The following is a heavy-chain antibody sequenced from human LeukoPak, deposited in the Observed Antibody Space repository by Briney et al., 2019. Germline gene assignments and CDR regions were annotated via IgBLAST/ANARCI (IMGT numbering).Heavy chain of an antibody. D-gene: IGHD5-24*01. CDR3: ATAPDGHNPIDY. CDR2: IYPASGGT. J-gene: IGHJ4*02. CDR1: GYTFTGCY. Sequence: ASVKVSCKASGYTFTGCYVHWVRQAPGQGLEWMGWIYPASGGTTYAQKFQGRITMTWDTSINTAYLELRRLRSDDTAVYYCATAPDGHNPIDYWGQGSLATVSS. V-gene: IGHV1-2*02.